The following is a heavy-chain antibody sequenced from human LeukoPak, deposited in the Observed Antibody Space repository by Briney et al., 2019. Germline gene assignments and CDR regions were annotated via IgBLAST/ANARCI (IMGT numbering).Heavy chain of an antibody. Sequence: PGGSLRLSCAASGFTFSNAWMSWVRQAPGKGLEWVGRIKSKTDGGTTDYAAPVKGRFTISRDDSKNTLYLQMNSLKTEDTAVYYCTTGRGYSYGRPLKDYWGQGTLVTVSS. CDR3: TTGRGYSYGRPLKDY. D-gene: IGHD5-18*01. J-gene: IGHJ4*02. V-gene: IGHV3-15*01. CDR2: IKSKTDGGTT. CDR1: GFTFSNAW.